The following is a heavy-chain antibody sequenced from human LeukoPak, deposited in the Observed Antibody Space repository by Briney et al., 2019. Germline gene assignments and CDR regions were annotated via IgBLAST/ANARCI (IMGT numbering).Heavy chain of an antibody. CDR3: ARWRRDDAFDI. J-gene: IGHJ3*02. CDR1: GFTFSSYA. Sequence: GGSLRLSCAASGFTFSSYAMHWVRQAPGKGLEWVAVISYDGSNKYYADSVKGRFTISRDNSKNTLYLQMNSLRAEDTAVYYCARWRRDDAFDIWGQGTMVTVSS. V-gene: IGHV3-30-3*01. CDR2: ISYDGSNK.